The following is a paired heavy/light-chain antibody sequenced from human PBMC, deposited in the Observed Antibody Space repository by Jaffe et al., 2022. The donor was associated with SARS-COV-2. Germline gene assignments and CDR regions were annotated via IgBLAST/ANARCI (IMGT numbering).Light chain of an antibody. CDR2: EGS. V-gene: IGLV2-23*01. Sequence: QSALTQPASVSGSPGQSITISCTGTSSDVGSYNLVSWYQQHPGKAPKVMIYEGSKRPSGVSNRFSGSKSGNTASLTISGLQAEDEADYYCCSYAGTSTRYVFGTGTKVTVL. J-gene: IGLJ1*01. CDR3: CSYAGTSTRYV. CDR1: SSDVGSYNL.
Heavy chain of an antibody. V-gene: IGHV1-18*01. D-gene: IGHD2-2*02. CDR2: ISAYNGNT. CDR1: GYTFTSYG. J-gene: IGHJ4*02. Sequence: QVQLVQSGVELKKPGASVKVSCKASGYTFTSYGISWVRQAPGQGLEWMGWISAYNGNTKYAQKLQGRVTMTTDTSTSTAYMELRSLRSDDTAVYYCARDPPSFYCSSTSCYNDYWGQGTLVTVSS. CDR3: ARDPPSFYCSSTSCYNDY.